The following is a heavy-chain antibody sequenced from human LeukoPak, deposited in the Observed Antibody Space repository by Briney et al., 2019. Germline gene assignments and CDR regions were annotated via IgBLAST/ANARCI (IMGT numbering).Heavy chain of an antibody. CDR3: AKVRYCSGVNCYPDDN. J-gene: IGHJ4*02. CDR2: IRYDGNNK. CDR1: GFTFSRYG. D-gene: IGHD2-15*01. Sequence: GGSLRLSCAASGFTFSRYGMHWVRQAPGKGLNWVAFIRYDGNNKYYADSVKGRFTISRDNSKNMLYLEMNSLSTEDTAVYYCAKVRYCSGVNCYPDDNWGQGTLVTVSS. V-gene: IGHV3-30*02.